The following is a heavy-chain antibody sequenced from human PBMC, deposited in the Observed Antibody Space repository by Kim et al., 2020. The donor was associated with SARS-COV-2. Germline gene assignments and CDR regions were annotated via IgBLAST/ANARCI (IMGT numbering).Heavy chain of an antibody. Sequence: GGSLRLSCAASGFTFSDYYMSWIRQAPGKGLEWVSYISSSSSYTNYADSVKGRFTISRDNAKNSLYLQMNSLRAEDTAVYYCARDRRYDILTGPYNGMDVWGQGTTVTVSS. CDR1: GFTFSDYY. D-gene: IGHD3-9*01. CDR2: ISSSSSYT. J-gene: IGHJ6*02. V-gene: IGHV3-11*05. CDR3: ARDRRYDILTGPYNGMDV.